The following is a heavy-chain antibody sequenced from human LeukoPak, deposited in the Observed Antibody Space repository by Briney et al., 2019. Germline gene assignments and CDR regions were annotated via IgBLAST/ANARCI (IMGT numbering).Heavy chain of an antibody. CDR3: TTENVISDLSIDAFDI. D-gene: IGHD2-21*01. CDR2: IKSKIDGGTT. V-gene: IGHV3-15*01. Sequence: GGSLRLSCAASGFPFSNPWMNWFRQAPGKGLEWGGRIKSKIDGGTTDYAAPVKGRFTISRDYSKNTMYLQMKSLTSEDTAVYYCTTENVISDLSIDAFDIWGQGTMVTVSS. CDR1: GFPFSNPW. J-gene: IGHJ3*02.